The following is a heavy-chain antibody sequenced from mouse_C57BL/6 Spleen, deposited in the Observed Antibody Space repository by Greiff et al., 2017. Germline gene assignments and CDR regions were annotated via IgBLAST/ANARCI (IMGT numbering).Heavy chain of an antibody. CDR2: IYPGSGNT. Sequence: VQLQQSGAELVRPGASVKLSCKASGYTFTDYYINWVKQRPGQGLEWIARIYPGSGNTYYNEKFKGKATLTAEKSSSTAYMQLSSLTSEDSAVYFCARRVLDYFDYWGQGTTLTVSS. CDR1: GYTFTDYY. J-gene: IGHJ2*01. V-gene: IGHV1-76*01. CDR3: ARRVLDYFDY.